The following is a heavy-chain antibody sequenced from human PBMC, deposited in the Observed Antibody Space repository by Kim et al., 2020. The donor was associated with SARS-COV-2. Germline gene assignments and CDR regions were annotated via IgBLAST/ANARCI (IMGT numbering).Heavy chain of an antibody. Sequence: GGSLRLSCAASGFTFSSYAMHWVRQAPGKGLEWVAVISYDGSNKYYADSVKGRFTISRDNSKNTLYLQMNSLRAEDTAVYYCARGPRITRTYYYGMDVWGQGTTVTVSS. D-gene: IGHD2-15*01. V-gene: IGHV3-30-3*01. CDR2: ISYDGSNK. CDR3: ARGPRITRTYYYGMDV. J-gene: IGHJ6*02. CDR1: GFTFSSYA.